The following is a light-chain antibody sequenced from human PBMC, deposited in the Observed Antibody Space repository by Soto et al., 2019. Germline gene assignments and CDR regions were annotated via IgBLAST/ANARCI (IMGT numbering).Light chain of an antibody. CDR1: SSDVGGYNY. CDR2: EVS. V-gene: IGLV2-8*01. CDR3: SSYAGSNTFV. J-gene: IGLJ1*01. Sequence: QSVLTQPPSASGSPGQSVTISCTGTSSDVGGYNYVSWYQQHPGKAPKLMIYEVSKRPSGVPDRFSGSKSGITASLTVSGLQAEDEADYYCSSYAGSNTFVFGTGTKLTVL.